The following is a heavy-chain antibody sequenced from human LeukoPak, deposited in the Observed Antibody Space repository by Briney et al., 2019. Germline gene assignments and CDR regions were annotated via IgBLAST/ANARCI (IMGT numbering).Heavy chain of an antibody. CDR2: ISTSGTT. V-gene: IGHV3-23*01. D-gene: IGHD2-8*02. CDR1: GFTFRDYA. J-gene: IGHJ5*02. Sequence: GGPLRLSCAASGFTFRDYAMNWVRQAPVRGLEWVALISTSGTTHYADSVKGRFTISRDNSKNTLSLQMNGLGVEDTAVYYCAKDLDSTGKFGDNWFDPWGQGTRVTVSS. CDR3: AKDLDSTGKFGDNWFDP.